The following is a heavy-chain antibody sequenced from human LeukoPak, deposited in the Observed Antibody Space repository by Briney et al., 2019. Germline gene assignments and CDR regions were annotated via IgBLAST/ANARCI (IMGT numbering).Heavy chain of an antibody. Sequence: GGSLRLSCAASGFTFSDYYMSWIRQAPGKGLEGVSYISSSSSYTSYADSVKGRSTISRDNAKNSLYLQMNSLRAEDTAVYYCARLHSSSWTFDYWGQGTLVTVSS. CDR1: GFTFSDYY. D-gene: IGHD6-13*01. V-gene: IGHV3-11*06. CDR2: ISSSSSYT. CDR3: ARLHSSSWTFDY. J-gene: IGHJ4*02.